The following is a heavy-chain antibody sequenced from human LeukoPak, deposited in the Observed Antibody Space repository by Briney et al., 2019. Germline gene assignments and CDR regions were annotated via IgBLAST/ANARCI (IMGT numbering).Heavy chain of an antibody. J-gene: IGHJ4*02. V-gene: IGHV3-74*01. CDR2: MNGDGSTI. CDR1: GFTFSSSW. Sequence: GGSLRLSCAASGFTFSSSWMHWVRQAPGKGLVWVSYMNGDGSTISHADSVKGRFTISRDNAKNTLYLQMNSLRDEDTAAYFCVRGSSNWSGVDFWGRGTLVTVSS. D-gene: IGHD6-13*01. CDR3: VRGSSNWSGVDF.